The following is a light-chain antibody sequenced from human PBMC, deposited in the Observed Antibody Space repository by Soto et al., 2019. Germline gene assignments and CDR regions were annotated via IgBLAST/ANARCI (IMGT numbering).Light chain of an antibody. CDR3: QQYGNSPRYS. CDR2: GTS. V-gene: IGKV3-20*01. CDR1: QSVSRN. Sequence: EIVMTQSPATLSVSPGERATLSCRASQSVSRNVAWYQQKPGQAPRLLIHGTSSRATGIPDRFSGSGSGTDFTLTISRLEPEDFAVYYCQQYGNSPRYSFGQGTKLEIK. J-gene: IGKJ2*03.